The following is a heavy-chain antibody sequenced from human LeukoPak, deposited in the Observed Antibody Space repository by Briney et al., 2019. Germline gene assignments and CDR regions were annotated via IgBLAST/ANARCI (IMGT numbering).Heavy chain of an antibody. Sequence: GRSLRLSCAASGFIFFSYGMHWVRQAPGKGLEWVAVIWYDGSNKYCADSVKGRFTISRDNSKNTLYLQMNSLRAEDTAVYYCARDRIAAAGTPPDYYYAMHVWGQGTTVTVSS. CDR1: GFIFFSYG. CDR3: ARDRIAAAGTPPDYYYAMHV. D-gene: IGHD6-13*01. J-gene: IGHJ6*02. CDR2: IWYDGSNK. V-gene: IGHV3-33*01.